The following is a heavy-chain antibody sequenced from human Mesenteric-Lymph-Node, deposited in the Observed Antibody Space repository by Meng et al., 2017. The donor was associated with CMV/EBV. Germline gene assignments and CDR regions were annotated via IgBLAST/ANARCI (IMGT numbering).Heavy chain of an antibody. CDR1: GYSFTSYW. V-gene: IGHV5-51*01. CDR3: ASRYCSSTSCPDAFDI. CDR2: IYPGDSDT. D-gene: IGHD2-2*01. Sequence: KVSCKGSGYSFTSYWIGWVRQMPVKGLEWMGIIYPGDSDTRYSPSFQGQVTISADKSISTAYLQWSSLKASDTAMYYCASRYCSSTSCPDAFDIWGQGTMVTVSS. J-gene: IGHJ3*02.